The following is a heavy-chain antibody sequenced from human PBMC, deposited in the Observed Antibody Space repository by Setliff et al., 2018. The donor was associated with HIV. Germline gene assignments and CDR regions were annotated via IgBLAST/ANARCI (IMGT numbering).Heavy chain of an antibody. Sequence: EASVKVSCKASGYTFTSYGISWVRQAPGQGLEWMGWISAYNGNTNYAQKLQGRVTMTTETATSTAYMEMRSLRSDDTAVYFCARVPYRSAWFSGGHDAFDIWGQGTMVTVSS. CDR1: GYTFTSYG. D-gene: IGHD6-19*01. CDR3: ARVPYRSAWFSGGHDAFDI. CDR2: ISAYNGNT. J-gene: IGHJ3*02. V-gene: IGHV1-18*01.